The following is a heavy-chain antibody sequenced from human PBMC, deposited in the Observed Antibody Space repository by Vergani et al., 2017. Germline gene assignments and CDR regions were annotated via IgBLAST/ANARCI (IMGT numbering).Heavy chain of an antibody. D-gene: IGHD3-22*01. CDR1: GGSISSSSYY. CDR2: IYYSGST. V-gene: IGHV4-39*07. J-gene: IGHJ4*02. Sequence: QLQLQESGPGLVKPSETLSLTCTVSGGSISSSSYYWGWIRQPPGKGLEWIGSIYYSGSTYYNPSLKSRVTISGDTSKNQFSLKLSSVTAADTAVYYCASRIEVYYCDSSADQDYWGQGTLVTVSS. CDR3: ASRIEVYYCDSSADQDY.